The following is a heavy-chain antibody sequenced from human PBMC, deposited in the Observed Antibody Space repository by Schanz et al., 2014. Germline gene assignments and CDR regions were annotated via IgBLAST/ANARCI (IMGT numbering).Heavy chain of an antibody. D-gene: IGHD2-15*01. J-gene: IGHJ6*02. Sequence: EVQLVESGGGLVKPGGSLRLSCEASGFTFSSYAMSWVRQAPGKGLEWVSGISGSGGSTYYADSVKGRFTISRDNSKNTLYLQMNSLRAEDTAVYYCAKARRKSNCSGGRCFHYSYYGMDVWGQGTTVTVSS. V-gene: IGHV3-23*04. CDR1: GFTFSSYA. CDR3: AKARRKSNCSGGRCFHYSYYGMDV. CDR2: ISGSGGST.